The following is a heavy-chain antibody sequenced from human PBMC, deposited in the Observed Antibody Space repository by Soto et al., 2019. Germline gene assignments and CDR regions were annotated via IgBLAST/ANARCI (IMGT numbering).Heavy chain of an antibody. Sequence: GGSLRLSCAASGFTFSSYWMHWVRQAPGKGPVWVSRVKGDGSDTTYADSVKGRFTISRDNTKNTLYLQMNSLRPEDTAVYYCARAQWLADDAFDIWGHGTMVTVSS. CDR1: GFTFSSYW. D-gene: IGHD6-19*01. CDR3: ARAQWLADDAFDI. J-gene: IGHJ3*02. CDR2: VKGDGSDT. V-gene: IGHV3-74*01.